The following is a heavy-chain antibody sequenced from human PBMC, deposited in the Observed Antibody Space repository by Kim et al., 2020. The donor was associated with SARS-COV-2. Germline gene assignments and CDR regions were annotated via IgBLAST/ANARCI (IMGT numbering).Heavy chain of an antibody. Sequence: GGSLRLSCAASGFTFSGSAIHWVRQASGKGLEWVGRIRSKANSYATAYAASVRGRFSISRDDSKNTAYLQMNNLKTVDTAVYYCTSCPATTLAFWDAFDIWGRGTMVTVSS. J-gene: IGHJ3*02. D-gene: IGHD1-1*01. CDR3: TSCPATTLAFWDAFDI. CDR1: GFTFSGSA. CDR2: IRSKANSYAT. V-gene: IGHV3-73*01.